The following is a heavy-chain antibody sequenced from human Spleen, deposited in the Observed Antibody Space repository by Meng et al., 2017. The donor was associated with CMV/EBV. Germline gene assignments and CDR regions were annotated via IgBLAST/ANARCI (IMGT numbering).Heavy chain of an antibody. CDR3: ARVSGRYDTNGYYQRFFDY. CDR1: SSGDYY. CDR2: IYYSGST. Sequence: SSGDYYWSWIRQHPGKGLECIGYIYYSGSTYSNPSLKSRVIISLDTSKNQFSLKLSSVAAADTAVYYCARVSGRYDTNGYYQRFFDYWGQGTLVTVSS. V-gene: IGHV4-31*02. D-gene: IGHD3-22*01. J-gene: IGHJ4*02.